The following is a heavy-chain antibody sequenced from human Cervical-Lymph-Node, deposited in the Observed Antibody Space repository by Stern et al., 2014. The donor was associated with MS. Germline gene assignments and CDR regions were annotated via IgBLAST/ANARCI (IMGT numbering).Heavy chain of an antibody. V-gene: IGHV3-64*01. D-gene: IGHD1-26*01. CDR3: ARIEGGLTADV. CDR1: GFTFRRDV. CDR2: ISMNGGST. Sequence: EVQLVESGGGLVQPGGSLRLSCAASGFTFRRDVLHWVRQAPGKGLEYVSAISMNGGSTYYATSVKGRFTISRDNSKNTLYLQMGSLRAEDSAVYHCARIEGGLTADVWGQGTAVTVSS. J-gene: IGHJ6*02.